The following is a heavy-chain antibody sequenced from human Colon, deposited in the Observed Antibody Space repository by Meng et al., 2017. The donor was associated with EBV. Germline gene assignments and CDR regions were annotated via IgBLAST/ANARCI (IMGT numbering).Heavy chain of an antibody. Sequence: LVESGGGLVQPGGSLRLSCAASGFTFSSYWMHWVRQVSGKGLVWVSRINSDGSSTSYADSVKGRFTISRDNAKNTLYLQMNSLRAEDTAVYYCVREFRAVAQNPNDYWGQGTLVTVSS. J-gene: IGHJ4*02. D-gene: IGHD6-19*01. CDR3: VREFRAVAQNPNDY. CDR1: GFTFSSYW. V-gene: IGHV3-74*01. CDR2: INSDGSST.